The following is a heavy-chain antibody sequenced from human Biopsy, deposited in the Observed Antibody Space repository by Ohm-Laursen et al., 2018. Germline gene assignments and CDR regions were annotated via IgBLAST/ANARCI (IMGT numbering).Heavy chain of an antibody. CDR3: VRGVDYYDPYHYYALDV. Sequence: PSETLSLTCAVYGESFNGYYWSWIRQTPGKGLEWLGEINHSGRTNYNPSLKSRVTISVDTSKNHFSLKVRSVTAADTAVYYCVRGVDYYDPYHYYALDVWGQGTTVTVSS. D-gene: IGHD3-22*01. V-gene: IGHV4-34*01. J-gene: IGHJ6*02. CDR1: GESFNGYY. CDR2: INHSGRT.